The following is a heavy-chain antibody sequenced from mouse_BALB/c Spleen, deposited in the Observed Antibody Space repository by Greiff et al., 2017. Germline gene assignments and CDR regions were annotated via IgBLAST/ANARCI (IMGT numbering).Heavy chain of an antibody. J-gene: IGHJ4*01. V-gene: IGHV5-17*02. CDR1: GFTFSSFG. CDR3: ASGIAMDY. Sequence: EVQLVESGGGLVQPGGSRKLSCAASGFTFSSFGMHWVRQAPEKGLEWVAYISSGSSTIYYADTVKGRFTISRDNPKNTLFLQMTSLRSEDTAMYYCASGIAMDYWGQGTSVTVSS. CDR2: ISSGSSTI. D-gene: IGHD4-1*01.